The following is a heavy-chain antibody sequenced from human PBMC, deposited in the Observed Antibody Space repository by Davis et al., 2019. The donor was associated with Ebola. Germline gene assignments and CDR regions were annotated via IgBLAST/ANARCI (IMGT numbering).Heavy chain of an antibody. V-gene: IGHV4-34*01. J-gene: IGHJ6*03. CDR1: GFTFSSYW. CDR3: ARGNTGRGAKIVGATHYYYYYYMDV. Sequence: PGGSLRLSCAASGFTFSSYWMSWVRQAPGKGLEWIGEINHSGSTNYNPSLKSRVTISVDTSKNQFSLKLSSVTAADTAVYYCARGNTGRGAKIVGATHYYYYYYMDVWGKGTTVTVSS. CDR2: INHSGST. D-gene: IGHD1-26*01.